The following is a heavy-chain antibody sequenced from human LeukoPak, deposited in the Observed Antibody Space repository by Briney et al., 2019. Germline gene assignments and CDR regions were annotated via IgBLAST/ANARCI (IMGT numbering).Heavy chain of an antibody. J-gene: IGHJ6*02. CDR2: IYYSGST. CDR1: GGSINSYY. CDR3: ARDRGLSCSSTSCRYYYGMDV. V-gene: IGHV4-59*01. D-gene: IGHD2-2*01. Sequence: PSETLSLTCTVSGGSINSYYWSWIRQPPGKGLEWIGYIYYSGSTNYNPSLKSRVTISVDTSKNQFSLKLSSVTAADTAVYYCARDRGLSCSSTSCRYYYGMDVWGQGTTVTVSS.